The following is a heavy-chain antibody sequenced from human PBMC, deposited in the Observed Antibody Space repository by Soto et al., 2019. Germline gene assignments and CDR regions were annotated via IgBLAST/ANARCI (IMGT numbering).Heavy chain of an antibody. V-gene: IGHV1-18*01. CDR1: GYTFTSYG. J-gene: IGHJ4*02. CDR3: ARVQVYSITMIVVARVFDY. D-gene: IGHD3-22*01. CDR2: ISAYNGNT. Sequence: QVQLVQSGAEVKKPGASVKVSCKASGYTFTSYGISWVRQAPGQGLEWMGWISAYNGNTNYAQKLQGRVTMTTDTSTSTAYMELRSLRSDNTAVYYCARVQVYSITMIVVARVFDYWGQGTLVTVSS.